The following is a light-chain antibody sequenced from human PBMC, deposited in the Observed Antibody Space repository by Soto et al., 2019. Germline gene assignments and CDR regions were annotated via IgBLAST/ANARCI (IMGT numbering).Light chain of an antibody. V-gene: IGKV3-20*01. CDR2: GAS. CDR3: QHYDTSPPGFS. CDR1: QRVTSTY. J-gene: IGKJ3*01. Sequence: EILLTQSPGTLSLSPGERATLSCRASQRVTSTYLAWYQQRPGQAPKLLMYGASTRATGIPDRFSGSGSGTDFTLTISSLEPEDVAVYYCQHYDTSPPGFSFGPGTKVEIK.